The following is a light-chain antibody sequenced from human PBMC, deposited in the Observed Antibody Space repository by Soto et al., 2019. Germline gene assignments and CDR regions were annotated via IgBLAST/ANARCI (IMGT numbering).Light chain of an antibody. J-gene: IGKJ5*01. CDR3: PLYGSPVIR. CDR2: DTS. Sequence: TVSLTQGERATLSCRARQRISSNLAWYQVKPGQAPRLLIYDTSSRATGIPDRFSGSGSGTDFTLTISFLEPEDFTVFYCPLYGSPVIRFGHGGRLEIK. CDR1: QRISSN. V-gene: IGKV3-20*01.